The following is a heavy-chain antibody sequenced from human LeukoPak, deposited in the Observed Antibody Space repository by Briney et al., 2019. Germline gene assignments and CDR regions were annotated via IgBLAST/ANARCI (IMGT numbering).Heavy chain of an antibody. V-gene: IGHV3-23*01. CDR2: ISGSGGST. CDR1: GFTFSSYA. D-gene: IGHD3-22*01. J-gene: IGHJ4*02. CDR3: AKVGIVVVTGGYYFDY. Sequence: GGSLGLSCAASGFTFSSYAMSWVRQAPGKGLEWVSAISGSGGSTYYADSVKGRFTISRDNSKNTLYLQMNSLRAEDTAVYYCAKVGIVVVTGGYYFDYWGQGTLVTVSS.